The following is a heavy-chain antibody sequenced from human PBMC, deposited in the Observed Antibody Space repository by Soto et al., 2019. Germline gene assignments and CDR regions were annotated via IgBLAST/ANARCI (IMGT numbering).Heavy chain of an antibody. CDR3: ARDIVVVTAQAIRNYWYFDR. CDR2: IIPIFGTA. V-gene: IGHV1-69*13. D-gene: IGHD2-21*02. Sequence: ASVKVSCKASGGTFSIYAISWVLQAPGQGLEWMGGIIPIFGTANYAQKFQGRVTITADESTSTAYMELSSLRSEDTAVYYCARDIVVVTAQAIRNYWYFDRWGRGTLVTVAS. J-gene: IGHJ2*01. CDR1: GGTFSIYA.